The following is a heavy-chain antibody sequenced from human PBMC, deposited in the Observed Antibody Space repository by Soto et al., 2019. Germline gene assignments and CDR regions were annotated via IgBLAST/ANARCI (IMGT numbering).Heavy chain of an antibody. CDR3: AKCTTGTTFFGMDV. CDR2: ISWNSGSI. J-gene: IGHJ6*02. V-gene: IGHV3-9*01. CDR1: GFTFDDYA. Sequence: GGSLRLSCAASGFTFDDYAMHWVRQAPGKGLEWVSGISWNSGSIGYADSVKGRFTISRDNAKNSLYLQMNSLRAEDTALYYCAKCTTGTTFFGMDVWGQGTTVTVS. D-gene: IGHD1-1*01.